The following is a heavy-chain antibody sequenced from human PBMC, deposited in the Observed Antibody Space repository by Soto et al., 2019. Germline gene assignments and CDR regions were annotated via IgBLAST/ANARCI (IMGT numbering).Heavy chain of an antibody. CDR1: GGTFSRHA. J-gene: IGHJ4*02. CDR2: IIPIFGTA. D-gene: IGHD3-22*01. CDR3: ARGWGYDSNDYYYAY. V-gene: IGHV1-69*01. Sequence: QVQLVQSGAEVRKPGSSVKVSCKASGGTFSRHAISWVRQAPGQGLEWMGGIIPIFGTANHAQKFQGRVTIIADESTSTVYMELSSPRPEDTAMYYCARGWGYDSNDYYYAYWGQGTLVIVSS.